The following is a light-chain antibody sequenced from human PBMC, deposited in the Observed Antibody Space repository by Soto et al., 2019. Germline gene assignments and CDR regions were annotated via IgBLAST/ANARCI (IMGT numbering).Light chain of an antibody. CDR2: DVS. CDR1: SSDISSYDY. V-gene: IGLV2-14*01. J-gene: IGLJ1*01. Sequence: QSALTQPASVSGSPGQSITISCTGTSSDISSYDYVSWYQQDSDKAPKLIIMDVSRRPSGVSDRFSGSKSGNMASLTISGLQAEDEADYYCASYSRSITLYVFGTGTKVTVL. CDR3: ASYSRSITLYV.